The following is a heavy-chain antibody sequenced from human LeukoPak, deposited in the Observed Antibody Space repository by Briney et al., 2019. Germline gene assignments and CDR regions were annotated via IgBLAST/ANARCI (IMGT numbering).Heavy chain of an antibody. Sequence: GASVKVSCKASGYTFTGYYMHWVRQAPGQGLEWMGWINPNSGGTNYAQKFQGRVTMTRDTSISTAYMELSRLRSDDTAVYYCARAPVAGTDAFDIWGQGTMVTVSS. J-gene: IGHJ3*02. CDR1: GYTFTGYY. V-gene: IGHV1-2*02. CDR3: ARAPVAGTDAFDI. D-gene: IGHD6-19*01. CDR2: INPNSGGT.